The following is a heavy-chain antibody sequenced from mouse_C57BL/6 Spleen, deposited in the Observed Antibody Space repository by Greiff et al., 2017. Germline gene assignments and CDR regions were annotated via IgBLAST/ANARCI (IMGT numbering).Heavy chain of an antibody. Sequence: VQLQQSGAELVRPGASVTLSCKASGYTFTDYEMHWVKQTPVHGLEWIGAIDPETGGTAYNQKFKGKAILTADKSSSTAYMELRSLTSEDSAVYYCTREGVISGYAKDYGGQGTSVTVSS. CDR3: TREGVISGYAKDY. CDR1: GYTFTDYE. CDR2: IDPETGGT. J-gene: IGHJ4*01. D-gene: IGHD2-2*01. V-gene: IGHV1-15*01.